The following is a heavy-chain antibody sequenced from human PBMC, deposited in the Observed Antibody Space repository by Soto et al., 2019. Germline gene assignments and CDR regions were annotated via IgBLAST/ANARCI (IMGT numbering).Heavy chain of an antibody. V-gene: IGHV5-51*01. CDR3: ARVIHLVYHYSSGYHRTDYYGMDV. CDR1: GYSFTSYW. Sequence: GESLKISCKGSGYSFTSYWIGWVRQMPGKGLEWMGIIYPGDSDTRYSPSFQGQVTISADKSISTAYLQWSSLKASDTAMYYCARVIHLVYHYSSGYHRTDYYGMDVWGQGTTVTVSS. CDR2: IYPGDSDT. D-gene: IGHD5-12*01. J-gene: IGHJ6*02.